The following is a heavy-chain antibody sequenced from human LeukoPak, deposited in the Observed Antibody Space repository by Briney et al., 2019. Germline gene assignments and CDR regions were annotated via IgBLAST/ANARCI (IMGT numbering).Heavy chain of an antibody. Sequence: ASVKVSCKASGYTFTSYGISWVRQAPGQGLEWMGWISTYDGTTNYAQNLLGRVVMTTDTSTTTAYMELRSLRSDDTAVYYCARDRHNYYDPSLFDIWGQGTMVTVSS. J-gene: IGHJ3*02. CDR2: ISTYDGTT. V-gene: IGHV1-18*01. D-gene: IGHD3-22*01. CDR1: GYTFTSYG. CDR3: ARDRHNYYDPSLFDI.